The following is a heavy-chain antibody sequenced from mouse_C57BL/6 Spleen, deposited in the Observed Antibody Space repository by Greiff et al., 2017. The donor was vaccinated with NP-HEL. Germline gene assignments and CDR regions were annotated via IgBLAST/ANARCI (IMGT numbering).Heavy chain of an antibody. J-gene: IGHJ1*03. CDR3: AMGGSSPWYFDV. Sequence: VQLQQPGAELVKPGASVKVSCKASGYTFTSYWMHWVKQRPGQGLEWIGRIHPSDSDTNYNQKFKGKATLTVDKSSSTAYMNLRSLTSEDSAVYYCAMGGSSPWYFDVWGTGTTVTVSS. CDR1: GYTFTSYW. CDR2: IHPSDSDT. V-gene: IGHV1-74*01. D-gene: IGHD1-1*01.